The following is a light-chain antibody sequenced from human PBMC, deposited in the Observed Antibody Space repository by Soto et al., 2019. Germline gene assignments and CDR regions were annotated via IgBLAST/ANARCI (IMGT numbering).Light chain of an antibody. CDR1: QSVSSS. CDR3: QEYNNRPWT. Sequence: EIVMTQSPATLSVSPGERATLSCRASQSVSSSLAWYQQKPGQAPRLLIYGASTRATGIPARFSGSGSGTDFTLTINSLQSEDFALYYFQEYNNRPWTFGHGTNVEIK. CDR2: GAS. J-gene: IGKJ1*01. V-gene: IGKV3-15*01.